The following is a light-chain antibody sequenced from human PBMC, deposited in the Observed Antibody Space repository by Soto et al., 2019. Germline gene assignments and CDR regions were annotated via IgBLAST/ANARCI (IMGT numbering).Light chain of an antibody. CDR1: SSDVGGYNF. V-gene: IGLV2-11*01. J-gene: IGLJ2*01. Sequence: QSALTQPRSVSGSPGQSVTISCTGTSSDVGGYNFVSWYQQHPGKAPKLMIYDVTKRPSGVPDRFSGSKSGNTASLTISELQAEDEADYYCCSYAGSYTFVFGGGTQLTVL. CDR2: DVT. CDR3: CSYAGSYTFV.